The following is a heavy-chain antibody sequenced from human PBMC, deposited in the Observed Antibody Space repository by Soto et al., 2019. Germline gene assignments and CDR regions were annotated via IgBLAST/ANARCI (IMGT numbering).Heavy chain of an antibody. V-gene: IGHV1-8*01. J-gene: IGHJ5*02. D-gene: IGHD2-15*01. Sequence: QVQLVQSGAEVKKPGASVKVSCKASGYTFTSYDINWVRQATGQGLEWMGWMNPNSGNTGYAQKLQVRVTMTMNTSISTAYMELSSLRSEDTAVYYCARGVDCSGGSCYSDGNWFDPWGQGTLVTVSS. CDR2: MNPNSGNT. CDR1: GYTFTSYD. CDR3: ARGVDCSGGSCYSDGNWFDP.